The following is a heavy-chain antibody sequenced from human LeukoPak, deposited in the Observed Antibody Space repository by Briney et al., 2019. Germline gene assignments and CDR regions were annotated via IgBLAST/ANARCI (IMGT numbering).Heavy chain of an antibody. Sequence: SETLSLTCTVSGGSISSYYWSWIRQPPGKGLEWIGYIYYTGSTDYNPSLKSRVTISVDTSKNQFSLKLSSVTAADTAVYYCASMRVVVPAFFDYWGQGTLVTVSS. CDR2: IYYTGST. D-gene: IGHD2-2*01. CDR1: GGSISSYY. CDR3: ASMRVVVPAFFDY. V-gene: IGHV4-59*08. J-gene: IGHJ4*02.